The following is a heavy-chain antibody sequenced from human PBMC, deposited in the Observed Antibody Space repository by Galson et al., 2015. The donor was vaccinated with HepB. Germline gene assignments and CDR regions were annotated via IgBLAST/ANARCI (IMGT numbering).Heavy chain of an antibody. CDR3: ARVRRWFGQLSRLGTHYWFFDL. Sequence: SVKVSCKVSGGTFSNYGISWVRQAPGQGFEWMGGIIPMSDIVKNAQKFQGRVTIAADKSTSTAYMELSRLRTEDTAVYYCARVRRWFGQLSRLGTHYWFFDLWGRGTLVTVSS. V-gene: IGHV1-69*10. CDR2: IIPMSDIV. J-gene: IGHJ2*01. D-gene: IGHD3-10*01. CDR1: GGTFSNYG.